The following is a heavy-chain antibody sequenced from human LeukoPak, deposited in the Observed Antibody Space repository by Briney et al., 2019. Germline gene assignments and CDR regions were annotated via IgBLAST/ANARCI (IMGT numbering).Heavy chain of an antibody. D-gene: IGHD6-19*01. V-gene: IGHV4-34*01. Sequence: SETLSLTCAVYGGSFSGYYWSWIRQPPGKGLEWIGETNHSRSTNYNPSLKSRVTISVDTSKNQFSLKLSSVTAADTAVYYCASSGWYGIDYWGQGTLVTVSS. CDR3: ASSGWYGIDY. CDR2: TNHSRST. J-gene: IGHJ4*02. CDR1: GGSFSGYY.